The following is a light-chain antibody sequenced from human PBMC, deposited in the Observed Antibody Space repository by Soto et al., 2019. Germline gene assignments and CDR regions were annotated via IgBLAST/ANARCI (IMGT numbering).Light chain of an antibody. CDR1: QSVSSSY. CDR2: GAS. Sequence: EIVLTQSPGTLSLSPGERATLSCRASQSVSSSYLAGYKQKPGQAPMLLIYGASSRATGIPDRFSVSSSVTDFKLTISRLEPEDVAVYYCQHDGNSLFTFGPGTKVDIK. V-gene: IGKV3-20*01. CDR3: QHDGNSLFT. J-gene: IGKJ3*01.